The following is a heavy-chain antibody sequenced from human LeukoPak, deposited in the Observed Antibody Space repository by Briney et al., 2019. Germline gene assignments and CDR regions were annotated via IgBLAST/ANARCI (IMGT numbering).Heavy chain of an antibody. Sequence: PGGSLRLSCAASGFTFSSYAMSWVRQAPGKGLEWVSGISGSGDNTYYANSVKGRFTISKNNSKNTLYVQVNSLGTEDTAVYYCAKDRRSGWYDSFDYWGQGTLVTVSS. CDR2: ISGSGDNT. D-gene: IGHD6-19*01. CDR3: AKDRRSGWYDSFDY. V-gene: IGHV3-23*01. J-gene: IGHJ4*02. CDR1: GFTFSSYA.